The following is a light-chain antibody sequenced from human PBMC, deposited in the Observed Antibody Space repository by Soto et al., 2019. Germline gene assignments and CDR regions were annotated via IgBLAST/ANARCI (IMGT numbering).Light chain of an antibody. V-gene: IGKV1-39*01. Sequence: EIQMTQSTSSLSVYVRDRVSITCLASQSITTYLNWYQQKPGKAPNLLIYAASNLQSGVPSRFSGSGSGTDFTLTITSLEPEDFATYYCQQSFNSPITFGQGTRLEI. J-gene: IGKJ5*01. CDR2: AAS. CDR1: QSITTY. CDR3: QQSFNSPIT.